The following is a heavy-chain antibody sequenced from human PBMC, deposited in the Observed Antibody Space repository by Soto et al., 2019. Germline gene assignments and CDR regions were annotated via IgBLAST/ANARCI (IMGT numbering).Heavy chain of an antibody. Sequence: QVQLVQSGAEVKKPGSSVKVSCKASGGTFSSYAISWVRQAPGQGLEWMGGIIPIFGTANYAQKFQGRVTITADESTGTADMELSSLRAEDTAVYYCARVSGGSCYSCYGMDVWGHGTTVTVSS. J-gene: IGHJ6*02. CDR3: ARVSGGSCYSCYGMDV. D-gene: IGHD2-15*01. V-gene: IGHV1-69*12. CDR2: IIPIFGTA. CDR1: GGTFSSYA.